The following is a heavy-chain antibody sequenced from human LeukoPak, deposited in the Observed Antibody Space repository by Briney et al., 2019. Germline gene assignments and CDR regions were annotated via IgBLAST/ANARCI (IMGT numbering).Heavy chain of an antibody. D-gene: IGHD6-13*01. CDR2: IYYSGST. Sequence: SETLSLTCTVSGGSISSYYWSWIRQPPGKGLEWIGYIYYSGSTNYNPSLKSRVTISVDTSKNHFSLKLSSVTAADTAVYYCAREPRYSRYDYWGQGTLVTVSS. CDR3: AREPRYSRYDY. V-gene: IGHV4-59*12. CDR1: GGSISSYY. J-gene: IGHJ4*02.